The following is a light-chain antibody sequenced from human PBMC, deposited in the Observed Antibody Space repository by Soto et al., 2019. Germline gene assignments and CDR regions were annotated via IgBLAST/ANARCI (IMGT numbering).Light chain of an antibody. Sequence: QSVLTQPPSVSGAPGQRVTISCTGSSSNIGAGYDVHWYQQHPGTAPKLLIYGNINRPSGVPDRFSGSKSGTSASLAITGHQAEDEADYYCQSYDSGLVFGGGTKLTVL. CDR3: QSYDSGLV. V-gene: IGLV1-40*01. CDR2: GNI. J-gene: IGLJ2*01. CDR1: SSNIGAGYD.